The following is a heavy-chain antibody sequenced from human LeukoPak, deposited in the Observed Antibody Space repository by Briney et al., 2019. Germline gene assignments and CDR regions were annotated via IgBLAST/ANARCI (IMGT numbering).Heavy chain of an antibody. CDR1: GFSLSTSGVG. CDR2: IYWNDDK. CDR3: AHTYYGDYGPPNWFDP. V-gene: IGHV2-5*01. D-gene: IGHD4-17*01. Sequence: ESGPTLVKPTQTLTLACTSSGFSLSTSGVGVGWIRQPPGKALEWLALIYWNDDKRYSPSLKSRLTITKDPSKNQVVLTMTNIDPVDTATYYCAHTYYGDYGPPNWFDPWGQGTLVTVSS. J-gene: IGHJ5*02.